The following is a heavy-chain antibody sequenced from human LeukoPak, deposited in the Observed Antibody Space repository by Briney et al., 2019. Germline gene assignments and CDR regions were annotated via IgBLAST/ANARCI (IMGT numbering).Heavy chain of an antibody. D-gene: IGHD1-26*01. V-gene: IGHV3-74*01. CDR1: GFTFSNYW. CDR2: IHSDGGTA. CDR3: ARDTYSIAE. Sequence: GGSLRLSCAAPGFTFSNYWMHWVRQAPGKGLVWVSLIHSDGGTANYADSVKGRFTISRDNAKNTLYLQMNSLGVEDTAVYYCARDTYSIAEWGQGTLVTVSS. J-gene: IGHJ4*02.